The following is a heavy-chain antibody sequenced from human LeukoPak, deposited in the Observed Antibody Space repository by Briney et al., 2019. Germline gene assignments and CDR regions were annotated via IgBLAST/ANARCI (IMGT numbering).Heavy chain of an antibody. D-gene: IGHD5-18*01. CDR2: IKQDGSEK. J-gene: IGHJ4*02. CDR1: GFTFSTYW. Sequence: PGGSLRLSCAASGFTFSTYWMTWVRQAPGKGLEWVANIKQDGSEKYYVDSVKGRFTISRDNAKNSLYLQMNSLRAGDTAVCYCTSRWILDYWGQGTLVTVSS. CDR3: TSRWILDY. V-gene: IGHV3-7*01.